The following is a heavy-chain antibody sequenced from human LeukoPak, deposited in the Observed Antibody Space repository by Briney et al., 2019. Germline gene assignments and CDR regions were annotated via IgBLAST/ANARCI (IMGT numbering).Heavy chain of an antibody. Sequence: ASVKVSCKASGYTFTSYYMHWVRQAPGQGLEWMGWINPNSGGTNYAQKFQGWVTMTRDASISTAYMELSRLRSDDTAVYYCARASYYYDSSGPYGMDVWGQGTTVTVSS. D-gene: IGHD3-22*01. CDR3: ARASYYYDSSGPYGMDV. CDR2: INPNSGGT. J-gene: IGHJ6*02. CDR1: GYTFTSYY. V-gene: IGHV1-2*04.